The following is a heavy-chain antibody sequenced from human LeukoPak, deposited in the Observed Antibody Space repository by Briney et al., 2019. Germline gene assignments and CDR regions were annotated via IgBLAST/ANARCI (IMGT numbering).Heavy chain of an antibody. J-gene: IGHJ6*03. V-gene: IGHV4-39*07. Sequence: SETLSLTCTVSGGSISSSSYYWGWIRQPPGNGLEWIGSIYYSGSTYYNPSLKSRVTISVDTSKNQFSLKLSSVTAADTAVYYCARESRDVPSSSLRYFDWLSPDYYYYYMDVWGKGTTVTVSS. CDR3: ARESRDVPSSSLRYFDWLSPDYYYYYMDV. CDR1: GGSISSSSYY. CDR2: IYYSGST. D-gene: IGHD3-9*01.